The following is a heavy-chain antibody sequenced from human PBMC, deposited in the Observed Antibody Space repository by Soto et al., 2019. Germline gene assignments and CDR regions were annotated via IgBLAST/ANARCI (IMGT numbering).Heavy chain of an antibody. CDR3: AKEASVPRFGEVLDFDL. Sequence: EVQLLESGGGLVQPGGSLRLSCAASGFTFSSHGMTWVRQAPGKGLEGVSSLSGSGGDTYYADSVRGRFTISRDNSNKTVDPQTDSLRAEDTAVYYCAKEASVPRFGEVLDFDLWGRGNLVTVSS. CDR2: LSGSGGDT. V-gene: IGHV3-23*01. J-gene: IGHJ2*01. D-gene: IGHD3-10*01. CDR1: GFTFSSHG.